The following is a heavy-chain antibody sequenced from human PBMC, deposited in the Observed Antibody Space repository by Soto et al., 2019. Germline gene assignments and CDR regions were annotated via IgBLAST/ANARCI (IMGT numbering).Heavy chain of an antibody. J-gene: IGHJ4*02. V-gene: IGHV3-30-3*01. CDR1: GFTFSSYA. CDR2: ISYDGSNK. CDR3: AREDASYDRSGPFPQLDN. Sequence: GGSLRLSCAASGFTFSSYAMHWVRQAPGKGLEWVAVISYDGSNKYYADSVKGRFTISRDNSKNTLYLQMNSLRAEDTAVYYCAREDASYDRSGPFPQLDNWGQGTLVTVSS. D-gene: IGHD3-22*01.